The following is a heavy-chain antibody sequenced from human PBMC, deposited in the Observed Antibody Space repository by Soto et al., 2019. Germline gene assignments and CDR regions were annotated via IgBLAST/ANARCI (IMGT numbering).Heavy chain of an antibody. Sequence: PGESLKISCKGSGYSFTIYWIGWMRQMPGKGLEWMGIIYPGDSDTRYSPFFQGQVTISADKAISTAYLQWSSLKASDTAMYYCARRERFGDLNWFDPWGQGTLVTVSA. J-gene: IGHJ5*02. V-gene: IGHV5-51*01. CDR1: GYSFTIYW. CDR2: IYPGDSDT. D-gene: IGHD3-10*01. CDR3: ARRERFGDLNWFDP.